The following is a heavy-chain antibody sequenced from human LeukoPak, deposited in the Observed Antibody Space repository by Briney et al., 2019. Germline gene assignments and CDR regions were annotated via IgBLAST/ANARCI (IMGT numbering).Heavy chain of an antibody. CDR3: ARENCYDFWSGYYFDY. D-gene: IGHD3-3*01. J-gene: IGHJ4*02. CDR2: IWYDGSNK. V-gene: IGHV3-33*01. CDR1: RFTFSNHG. Sequence: GALRLSCAASRFTFSNHGMHWVRQAPGKGLEWVAVIWYDGSNKYYADSVKGRFTISRDNSKNMLYLQMNSLRAEDTAVYYCARENCYDFWSGYYFDYWGQGTLVTVSS.